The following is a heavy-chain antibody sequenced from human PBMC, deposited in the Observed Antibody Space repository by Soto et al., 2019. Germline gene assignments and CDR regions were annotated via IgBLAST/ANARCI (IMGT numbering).Heavy chain of an antibody. CDR1: GGSISSGGYS. CDR3: ARVREETSGEQLDP. J-gene: IGHJ5*02. V-gene: IGHV4-30-2*01. Sequence: SETLSLTCAVSGGSISSGGYSWSWIRHPPGKGLEWIGYIDHSGHSNYNPSLKSRVTISVYKSKMQFSLKLTSVTAADTAVYYCARVREETSGEQLDPWGQGTLVTVS. CDR2: IDHSGHS. D-gene: IGHD1-1*01.